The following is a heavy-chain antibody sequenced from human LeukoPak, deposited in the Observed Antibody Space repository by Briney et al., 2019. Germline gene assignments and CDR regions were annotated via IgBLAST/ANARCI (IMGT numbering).Heavy chain of an antibody. D-gene: IGHD2-2*01. CDR2: IWSDGSTQ. J-gene: IGHJ4*02. CDR3: ARDYCRSIGCSDY. V-gene: IGHV3-33*01. CDR1: GFTFSSYG. Sequence: GGSLRLSCAASGFTFSSYGMHWVRQAPGKGLEWVAIIWSDGSTQYYADSLKGRFTISRDNSKNTLYLQMNSLRAEDTAVYYCARDYCRSIGCSDYWGQGTLVTVSS.